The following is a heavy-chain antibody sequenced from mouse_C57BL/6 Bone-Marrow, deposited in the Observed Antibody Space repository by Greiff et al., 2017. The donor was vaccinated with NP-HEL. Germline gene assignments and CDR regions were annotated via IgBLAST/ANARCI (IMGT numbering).Heavy chain of an antibody. CDR3: ARQDYSNYEGWFAY. CDR2: ISNLAYSI. J-gene: IGHJ3*01. V-gene: IGHV5-15*01. D-gene: IGHD2-5*01. Sequence: EVQRVESGGGLVQPGGSLKLSCAASGFTFSDYGMAWVRQAPRKGPEWVAFISNLAYSIYYADTVTGRFTISRENAKNTLYLEMSMLRSEDTAMYYCARQDYSNYEGWFAYWGQGTLVTVSA. CDR1: GFTFSDYG.